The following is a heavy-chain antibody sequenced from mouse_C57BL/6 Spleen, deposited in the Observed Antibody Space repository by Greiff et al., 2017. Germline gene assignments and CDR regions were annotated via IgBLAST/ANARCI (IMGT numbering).Heavy chain of an antibody. D-gene: IGHD1-1*01. J-gene: IGHJ1*03. CDR3: TSLITTGGYFDV. CDR1: GFTFSDAW. Sequence: EVQLVESGGGLVQPGGSMKLSCAASGFTFSDAWMDWVRQSPEKGLEWVAEIRNKANNHATYYAESVKGRFTISRDDSKSSVYLQMNSLRAEDTGIYYCTSLITTGGYFDVWGTGTTVTVSS. V-gene: IGHV6-6*01. CDR2: IRNKANNHAT.